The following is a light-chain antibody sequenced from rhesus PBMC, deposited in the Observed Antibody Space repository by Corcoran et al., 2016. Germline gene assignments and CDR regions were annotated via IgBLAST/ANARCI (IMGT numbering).Light chain of an antibody. CDR1: ESVGSY. J-gene: IGKJ4*01. CDR3: QQYNDLLT. Sequence: EIVMTQSPATLSLSPGETATLSCRASESVGSYLAWYQQKPGQAPKLLVHSAYFRATGIPDRFSGSGSRTEFTLTISSLEPEDVGVYHCQQYNDLLTCGGGTKVELK. CDR2: SAY. V-gene: IGKV3-40*03.